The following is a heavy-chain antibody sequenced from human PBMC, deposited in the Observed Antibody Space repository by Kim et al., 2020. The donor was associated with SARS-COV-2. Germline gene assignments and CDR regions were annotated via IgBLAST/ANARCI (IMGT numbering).Heavy chain of an antibody. J-gene: IGHJ4*02. Sequence: SETLSLTCTVSGGSISSSSYYWGWIRQPPGKGLEWIGSIYYSGSTYYNPSLKSRVTISVDTSKNQFSLKLSSVTAADTAVYYCARLSEWELPEYGFDYWGQGTLVTVSS. CDR2: IYYSGST. V-gene: IGHV4-39*01. CDR3: ARLSEWELPEYGFDY. D-gene: IGHD1-26*01. CDR1: GGSISSSSYY.